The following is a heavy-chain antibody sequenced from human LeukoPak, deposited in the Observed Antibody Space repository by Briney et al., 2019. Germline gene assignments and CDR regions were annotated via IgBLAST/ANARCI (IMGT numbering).Heavy chain of an antibody. CDR2: INPNSGGT. V-gene: IGHV1-2*02. J-gene: IGHJ5*02. CDR1: GYTFTGYY. D-gene: IGHD2-15*01. Sequence: GASVKVSCKASGYTFTGYYMHWVRQAPGQGLEWMGWINPNSGGTNYAQKFQGRVTMTRDTSISTAYMELRSLRSDDTAVYYCARVGSVVVAAKVAGFDPWGQGTLVTVSS. CDR3: ARVGSVVVAAKVAGFDP.